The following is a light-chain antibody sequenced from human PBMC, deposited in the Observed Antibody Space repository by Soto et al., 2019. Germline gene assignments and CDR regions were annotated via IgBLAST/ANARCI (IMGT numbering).Light chain of an antibody. CDR3: QQYDSSHWT. CDR1: QSVSSSF. V-gene: IGKV3-20*01. Sequence: ESVLTQSPGTLSLSPGERATLSCRASQSVSSSFLAWYQLKPGQAPRLLIYGASSRATGIPDRFSGSGSGTDFTLTISRLEPEDFAVYYCQQYDSSHWTFGQGTKVEIK. J-gene: IGKJ1*01. CDR2: GAS.